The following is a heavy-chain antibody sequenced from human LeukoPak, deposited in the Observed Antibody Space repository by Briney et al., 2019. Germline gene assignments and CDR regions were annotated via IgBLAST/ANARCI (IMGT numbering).Heavy chain of an antibody. D-gene: IGHD5-18*01. CDR3: ARLPGYSYGRSFYFGY. J-gene: IGHJ4*02. V-gene: IGHV4-34*01. CDR2: INHSGST. Sequence: PSETLSLTCAVYGESFSGYYWSWIRQPPGKGLEGIGEINHSGSTNYNPSLKSRVTLSVDTSKNQFSLKLSSVTAADTAVYYCARLPGYSYGRSFYFGYWGQGTLVTVSS. CDR1: GESFSGYY.